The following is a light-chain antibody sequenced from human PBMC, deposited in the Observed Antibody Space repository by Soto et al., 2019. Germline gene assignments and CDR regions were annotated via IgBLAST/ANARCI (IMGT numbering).Light chain of an antibody. CDR1: SSDIGKYDR. J-gene: IGLJ1*01. V-gene: IGLV2-18*02. CDR2: EVT. CDR3: SSYISTSRYV. Sequence: QSALTQPPSVSGSPGQSVTISCTGTSSDIGKYDRVSWYQLPPGKAPKLIIYEVTNRPSGVPARFSGSKSGNTASLTISGLQAEDEDDYYCSSYISTSRYVFGAGTKVPVL.